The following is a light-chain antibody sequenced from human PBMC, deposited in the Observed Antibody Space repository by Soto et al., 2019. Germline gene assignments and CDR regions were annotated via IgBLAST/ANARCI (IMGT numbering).Light chain of an antibody. CDR1: QGINNI. V-gene: IGKV1-9*01. J-gene: IGKJ2*01. CDR2: GAS. CDR3: QQIWNVRYT. Sequence: IELTQSPSSLSASVGDRATITCRASQGINNILAWYQQRPGKAPQLLVYGASTFPSGVPSRFSGCGAGTDFTLTIRHSQPEAFSTYYCQQIWNVRYTFGQGTKLDIK.